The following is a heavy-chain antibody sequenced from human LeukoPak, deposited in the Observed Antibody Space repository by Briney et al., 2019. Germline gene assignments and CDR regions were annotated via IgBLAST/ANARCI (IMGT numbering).Heavy chain of an antibody. CDR3: ARGYYSSGWYA. J-gene: IGHJ5*02. CDR2: INHSGST. D-gene: IGHD6-19*01. Sequence: PSETLSLTCAVYGGSFSGYYWSWIRQPPGQGLEWIGEINHSGSTNYNPSLKSRVTISVDTSKNQFSLKLSSVTAADTAVYYCARGYYSSGWYAWGQGTLVTVSS. V-gene: IGHV4-34*01. CDR1: GGSFSGYY.